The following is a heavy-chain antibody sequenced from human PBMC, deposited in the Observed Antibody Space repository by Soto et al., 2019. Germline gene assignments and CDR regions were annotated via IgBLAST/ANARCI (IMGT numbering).Heavy chain of an antibody. CDR1: GYTFTSYS. CDR3: ASGDHDYSNSGWFDP. Sequence: GASVNGSCKSAGYTFTSYSIHCGRQAPGRGLEWMGWINAGNGNTKYSQKFQGRVTITRDTSASTAYMELSSLRSEDTAVYYCASGDHDYSNSGWFDPWGQGTLVTVSS. J-gene: IGHJ5*02. V-gene: IGHV1-3*01. D-gene: IGHD4-4*01. CDR2: INAGNGNT.